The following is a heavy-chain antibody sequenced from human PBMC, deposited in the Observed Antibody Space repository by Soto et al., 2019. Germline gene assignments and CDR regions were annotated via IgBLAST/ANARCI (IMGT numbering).Heavy chain of an antibody. J-gene: IGHJ4*02. V-gene: IGHV3-30*18. CDR2: ISYDGSNK. CDR1: GFTFSSYG. CDR3: AKDDDYCSGGSCYLDY. Sequence: VQLVESGGGLVQPGGSLRLSCAASGFTFSSYGMHWVRQAPGKGLEWVAVISYDGSNKYYADSVKGRFTISRDNSKNTLYLQMNSLRAEDTAVYYCAKDDDYCSGGSCYLDYWGQGTLVTVSS. D-gene: IGHD2-15*01.